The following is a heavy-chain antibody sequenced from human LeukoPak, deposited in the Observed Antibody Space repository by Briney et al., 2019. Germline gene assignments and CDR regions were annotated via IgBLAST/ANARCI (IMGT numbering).Heavy chain of an antibody. D-gene: IGHD6-19*01. J-gene: IGHJ1*01. CDR2: IRSKANSYAT. CDR3: TSPQADSGATYFRH. Sequence: GGSLRLSCAASGFTFSGSTIHWVRQPSGKGLEWIGRIRSKANSYATAYAASVKGRFTISRDDAKNTAYLQMDSLKTEDTAVYYCTSPQADSGATYFRHWGQGTLVTVSS. CDR1: GFTFSGST. V-gene: IGHV3-73*01.